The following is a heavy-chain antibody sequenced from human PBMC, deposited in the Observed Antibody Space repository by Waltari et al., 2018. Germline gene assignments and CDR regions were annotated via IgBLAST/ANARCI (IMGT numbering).Heavy chain of an antibody. D-gene: IGHD6-19*01. CDR1: GGSFSGYY. V-gene: IGHV4-34*01. CDR2: INHSGST. Sequence: QVQLQQWGAGLLKPSETLSLTCAVYGGSFSGYYWSWIRQPPGKGLEWIGEINHSGSTNYSPSLKSRVTISVDTSKNQFSLKLSSVTAADTAVYYCARVSSGSHDAFDIWGQGTMVTVSS. CDR3: ARVSSGSHDAFDI. J-gene: IGHJ3*02.